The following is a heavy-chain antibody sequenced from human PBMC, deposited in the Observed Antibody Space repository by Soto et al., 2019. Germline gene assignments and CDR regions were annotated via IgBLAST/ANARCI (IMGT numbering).Heavy chain of an antibody. V-gene: IGHV1-2*04. Sequence: GASVKVSCKASGYTFTGYYMHWVRQAPGQGLEWMGWINPNSGGTNYARKFQGWVTMTRDTSISTAYMELSRLRSDDTAVYYCARAARPGAYYYGMDVWGQGTTVTVSS. CDR3: ARAARPGAYYYGMDV. CDR1: GYTFTGYY. D-gene: IGHD6-6*01. J-gene: IGHJ6*02. CDR2: INPNSGGT.